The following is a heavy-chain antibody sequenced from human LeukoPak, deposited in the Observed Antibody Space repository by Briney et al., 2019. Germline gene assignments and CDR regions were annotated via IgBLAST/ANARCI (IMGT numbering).Heavy chain of an antibody. CDR3: AKRSAESSGYFDS. Sequence: GGSLRLSCAASGITFINYSMTWVRQAPGKGLEWVSAITGRGTFTDYAESVKGRFTISRDNSKNTLYLQMNSLRDDDTAIYYCAKRSAESSGYFDSWGQGTLVTVSS. CDR2: ITGRGTFT. V-gene: IGHV3-23*01. D-gene: IGHD6-19*01. J-gene: IGHJ4*02. CDR1: GITFINYS.